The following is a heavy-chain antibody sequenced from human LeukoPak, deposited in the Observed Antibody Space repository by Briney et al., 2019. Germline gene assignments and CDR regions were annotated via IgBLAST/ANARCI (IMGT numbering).Heavy chain of an antibody. Sequence: SETLSLTCTVSGGSISSYYWSWIRQPPGKGLEWIGYIYYSGSGSTNYNPSLKSRVTISVDTSKNQFSLKLSFVTAADTAVYYCARRGGHGGSFDYWGQGTLVTVSS. J-gene: IGHJ4*02. V-gene: IGHV4-59*08. D-gene: IGHD4-23*01. CDR2: IYYSGSGST. CDR1: GGSISSYY. CDR3: ARRGGHGGSFDY.